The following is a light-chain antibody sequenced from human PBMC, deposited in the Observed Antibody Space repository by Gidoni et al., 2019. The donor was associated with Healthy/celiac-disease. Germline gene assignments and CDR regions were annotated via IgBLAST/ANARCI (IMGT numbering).Light chain of an antibody. V-gene: IGKV1-5*03. CDR3: QQYNSYSLMCS. CDR1: QSISSW. CDR2: KAS. J-gene: IGKJ2*04. Sequence: DIQMTQSPSTLSASVGDRVTITCRASQSISSWLAWYQQKPGKAPKLLIYKASSLESGVPSRFSGSGSGTEFTLTISSLQPDDFATYYCQQYNSYSLMCSFXQXTKLEIK.